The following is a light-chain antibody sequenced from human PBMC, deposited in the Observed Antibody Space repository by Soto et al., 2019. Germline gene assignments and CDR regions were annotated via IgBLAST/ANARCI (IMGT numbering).Light chain of an antibody. J-gene: IGLJ2*01. V-gene: IGLV1-44*01. CDR3: AAWDDSLNGSVV. CDR1: SSNIGSNI. Sequence: QSVLTQPPSASGTPGQRVTISCSGSSSNIGSNIVNWYQQLPGTAPKLLIYSNNQRPSGVPDRFSGSKSGTSASLAISGLQSEDEADYYCAAWDDSLNGSVVFGGGTKVTVL. CDR2: SNN.